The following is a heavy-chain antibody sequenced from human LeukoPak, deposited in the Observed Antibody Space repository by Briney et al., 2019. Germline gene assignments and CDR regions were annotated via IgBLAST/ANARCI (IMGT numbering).Heavy chain of an antibody. J-gene: IGHJ4*02. D-gene: IGHD3-22*01. Sequence: APVKFSCKASGYTFTDYYMHWVRQSPGQGLEWMGWINPNSGGTNYAQKFQGRVTMTRDTSISTAYMELRRLRSDDTAVYYCARGYLYYYDVSGYPFDYWGQGTLVTVSS. CDR1: GYTFTDYY. CDR2: INPNSGGT. CDR3: ARGYLYYYDVSGYPFDY. V-gene: IGHV1-2*02.